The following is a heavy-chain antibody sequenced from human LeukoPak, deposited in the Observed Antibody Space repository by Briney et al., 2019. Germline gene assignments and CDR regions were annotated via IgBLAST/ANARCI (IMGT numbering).Heavy chain of an antibody. V-gene: IGHV3-30*03. Sequence: GGSLRLSCAASGFTFTTYGMHWVRQAPGKGLEWVAFISFDESNKFYADSVKGRFTISRDNAQNSLYLQMNNLRAEDTAVYYCASLPVPAAYYYYFMDVWGKGTTVTVSS. CDR2: ISFDESNK. CDR1: GFTFTTYG. CDR3: ASLPVPAAYYYYFMDV. J-gene: IGHJ6*03. D-gene: IGHD2-2*01.